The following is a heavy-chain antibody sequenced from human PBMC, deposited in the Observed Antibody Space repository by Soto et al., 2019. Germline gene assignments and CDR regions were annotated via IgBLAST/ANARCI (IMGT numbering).Heavy chain of an antibody. J-gene: IGHJ6*03. CDR2: ISWNSGSI. Sequence: EVQLVESGGGLVQPGRSLRLSCAASGFTFDDYAMHWVRQAPGKGLELVSGISWNSGSIGYADSVKGRFTISRDNAKNSLYLQMNSLRAEDTALYYCAKDMVGWYYYGSGNYYYYYYMDVWGKGTTVTVSS. V-gene: IGHV3-9*01. CDR3: AKDMVGWYYYGSGNYYYYYYMDV. D-gene: IGHD3-10*01. CDR1: GFTFDDYA.